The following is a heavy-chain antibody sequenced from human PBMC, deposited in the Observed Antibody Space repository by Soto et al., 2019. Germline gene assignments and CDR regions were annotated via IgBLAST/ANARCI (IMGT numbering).Heavy chain of an antibody. V-gene: IGHV3-15*01. J-gene: IGHJ4*02. CDR1: GFTFSNAW. CDR3: TTSSDLEWLYYFDY. D-gene: IGHD3-3*01. Sequence: PGGSLRLSCAASGFTFSNAWMSWVRQAPGKGLEWVGRIKSKTDGGTTDYAAPVKGRFTISRDDSKNTLYLQMNSLKTEDTAVYYCTTSSDLEWLYYFDYWGQGTLVTV. CDR2: IKSKTDGGTT.